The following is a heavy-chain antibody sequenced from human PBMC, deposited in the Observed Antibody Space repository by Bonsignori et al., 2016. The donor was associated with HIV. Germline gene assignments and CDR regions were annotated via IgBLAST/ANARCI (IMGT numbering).Heavy chain of an antibody. Sequence: GGSLRLSCAASGFTFDDYAMHWVRQAPGKGLEWVSGISWNSGSIGYADSVKGRFTISRDNAKNSLYLQMNSLRAEDTALYYCAKGDIPATRSGWLDPWGQGTLVTVSS. D-gene: IGHD2-2*01. V-gene: IGHV3-9*01. CDR3: AKGDIPATRSGWLDP. CDR2: ISWNSGSI. J-gene: IGHJ5*02. CDR1: GFTFDDYA.